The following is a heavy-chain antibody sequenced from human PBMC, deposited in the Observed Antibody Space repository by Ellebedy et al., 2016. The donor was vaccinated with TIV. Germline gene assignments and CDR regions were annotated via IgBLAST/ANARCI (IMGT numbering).Heavy chain of an antibody. Sequence: SETLSLTXTVSGDSISSYYWSWIRQPPGQGLEWIGSMFHSGSTYYNPSLKSRITTSVDTSRNQFSLILSSVTAADTAVYYCAVLTAAGTVHLFNPWGQGTLVVVSS. CDR2: MFHSGST. D-gene: IGHD6-13*01. V-gene: IGHV4-59*04. CDR1: GDSISSYY. J-gene: IGHJ5*02. CDR3: AVLTAAGTVHLFNP.